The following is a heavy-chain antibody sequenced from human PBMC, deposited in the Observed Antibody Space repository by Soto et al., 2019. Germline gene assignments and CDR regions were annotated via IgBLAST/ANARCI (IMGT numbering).Heavy chain of an antibody. CDR3: VKHQVSLVRGISPFDY. V-gene: IGHV3-23*01. CDR1: GFTFNSND. CDR2: ISSSGAFT. J-gene: IGHJ4*02. Sequence: PGGSLRLSCAVSGFTFNSNDMTWVRQAPGKGLEWVSTISSSGAFTYHADSVRGRLTISRDNSKNTVYLQMNSLRAEDTAVYYCVKHQVSLVRGISPFDYWGQGALVNVSS. D-gene: IGHD3-10*01.